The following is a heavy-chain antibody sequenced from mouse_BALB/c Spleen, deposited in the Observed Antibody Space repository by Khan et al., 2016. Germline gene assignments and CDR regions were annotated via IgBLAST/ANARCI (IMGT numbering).Heavy chain of an antibody. CDR1: GFTFSNYW. V-gene: IGHV6-6*02. Sequence: EVKLEESGGGLVQPGGSMKLSCVAAGFTFSNYWMNWVRQSPEKGLEWVAEIRLKSNNYATHYAESVKGRFTISRDDSKSSVDLQMNNLRAEDTGICYCTKLDYYYAMDDWGQGTSVTVSS. CDR2: IRLKSNNYAT. J-gene: IGHJ4*01. D-gene: IGHD4-1*01. CDR3: TKLDYYYAMDD.